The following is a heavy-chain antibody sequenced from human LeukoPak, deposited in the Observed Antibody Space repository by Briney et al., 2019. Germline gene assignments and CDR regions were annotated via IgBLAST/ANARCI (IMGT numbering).Heavy chain of an antibody. V-gene: IGHV3-21*01. CDR3: ARARDYNYYMDV. Sequence: GGSLRLSCAGSGFTFSNNEMNWVGQAPGKGVEGVSSISSSSSYIYYADSVEGRFTISRDNAKNSLYLQMNSLRAEDTAVYYCARARDYNYYMDVWGKGTTVTVSS. D-gene: IGHD5-24*01. J-gene: IGHJ6*03. CDR2: ISSSSSYI. CDR1: GFTFSNNE.